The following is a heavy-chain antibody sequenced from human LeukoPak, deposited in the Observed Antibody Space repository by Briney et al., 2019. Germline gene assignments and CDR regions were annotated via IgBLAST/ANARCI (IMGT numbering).Heavy chain of an antibody. CDR2: ISTTSDYI. CDR1: GFTFDDYA. J-gene: IGHJ5*02. V-gene: IGHV3-21*04. Sequence: PGRSLRLSCAASGFTFDDYAMHWVRQAPGKGLEWVSSISTTSDYIYYADSLKGRFTISRDNAKNSLYLQMNSLRAEDTALYYCARVNENWFDPWGQGTLVTVSS. CDR3: ARVNENWFDP.